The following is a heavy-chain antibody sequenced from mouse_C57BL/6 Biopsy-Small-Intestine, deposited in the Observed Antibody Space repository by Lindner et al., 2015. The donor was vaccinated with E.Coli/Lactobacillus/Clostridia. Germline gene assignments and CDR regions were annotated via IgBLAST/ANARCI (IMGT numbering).Heavy chain of an antibody. Sequence: VQLQESGPGLVKPSQSLSLTCSVTGYSITSGYYWNWIRQFPGNKLEWVGYISYDGSNNYKSSLKNRISITRDTSKNQFFLKLNSVTTEDTATYYCARAVRYFDVWGTGTTVTVSS. CDR3: ARAVRYFDV. CDR2: ISYDGSN. V-gene: IGHV3-6*01. J-gene: IGHJ1*03. CDR1: GYSITSGYY.